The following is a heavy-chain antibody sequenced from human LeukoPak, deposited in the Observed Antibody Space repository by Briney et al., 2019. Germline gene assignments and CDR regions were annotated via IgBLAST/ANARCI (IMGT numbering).Heavy chain of an antibody. Sequence: GGSLRLSCAASGFTFSSYAMHWVRQAPGKGLEWVALISYDESNKYYIDSVKGRFTISRDNSKNTLYLQMNSLIREDTAVYYCARDEGRDGYTTPVDYWGQGTLVTVSS. J-gene: IGHJ4*02. CDR3: ARDEGRDGYTTPVDY. V-gene: IGHV3-30*04. CDR1: GFTFSSYA. D-gene: IGHD5-24*01. CDR2: ISYDESNK.